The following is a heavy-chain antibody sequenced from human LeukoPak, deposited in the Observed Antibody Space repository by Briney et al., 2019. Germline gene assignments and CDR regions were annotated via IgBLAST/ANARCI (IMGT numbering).Heavy chain of an antibody. CDR3: ARALSGVLFDY. CDR1: GGSISSSSYY. D-gene: IGHD3-10*01. Sequence: SETLSLTCTVSGGSISSSSYYWGWIRQPPGKGLEWIGSIYYSGSTYYNPSLKSRVTISVDTSKNQFSLKLSSVTAADTAVYYCARALSGVLFDYWGQGTLVTVSS. V-gene: IGHV4-39*07. CDR2: IYYSGST. J-gene: IGHJ4*02.